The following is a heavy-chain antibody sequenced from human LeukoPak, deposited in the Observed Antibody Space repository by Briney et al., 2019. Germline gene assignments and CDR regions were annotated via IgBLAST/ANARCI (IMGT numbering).Heavy chain of an antibody. V-gene: IGHV5-51*01. J-gene: IGHJ4*02. Sequence: GESLKISCKGSGYNFTSYWIGWVRQMPGKGLEWMGIIYPGDSDTRYSPSFQGQVTISADKSLITAYLQWNSLKASDTAMYYCARLGLTLVRGVIIPDYWGQGTLVTVSS. CDR3: ARLGLTLVRGVIIPDY. CDR1: GYNFTSYW. CDR2: IYPGDSDT. D-gene: IGHD3-10*01.